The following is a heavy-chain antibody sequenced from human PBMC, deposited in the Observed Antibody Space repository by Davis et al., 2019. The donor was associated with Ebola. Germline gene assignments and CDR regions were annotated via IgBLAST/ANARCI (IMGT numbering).Heavy chain of an antibody. Sequence: SVKVSCKASGYTFTGYYMHWVRQAPGQGLEWMGGIIPIFGTANYAQKFQGRVTITADESTSTAYMELSSLRSEDTAVYYCARSGYSYGYGGGRLYYFDYWGQGTLVTVSS. CDR3: ARSGYSYGYGGGRLYYFDY. CDR2: IIPIFGTA. V-gene: IGHV1-69*13. CDR1: GYTFTGYY. D-gene: IGHD5-18*01. J-gene: IGHJ4*02.